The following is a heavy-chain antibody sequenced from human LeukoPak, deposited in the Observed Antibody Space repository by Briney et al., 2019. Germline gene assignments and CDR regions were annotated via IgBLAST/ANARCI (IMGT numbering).Heavy chain of an antibody. CDR1: GFTFSDYY. CDR3: ARGFRRGYSYGYNFDY. Sequence: GGSLRLSCAASGFTFSDYYMSWIRQAPGKGLEWVSYISSSGSTIYYADSVKGRFTISRDNAKNSLYLQMNSLRAEDTAGYYCARGFRRGYSYGYNFDYWGQGTLVTVSS. CDR2: ISSSGSTI. D-gene: IGHD5-18*01. V-gene: IGHV3-11*04. J-gene: IGHJ4*02.